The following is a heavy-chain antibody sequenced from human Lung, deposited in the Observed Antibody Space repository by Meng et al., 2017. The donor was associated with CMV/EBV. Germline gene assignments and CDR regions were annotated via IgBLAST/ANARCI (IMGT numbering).Heavy chain of an antibody. Sequence: GEXXKISCAASGFTFDDYAMHWVRQAPGKGLEWVSLISWDGGSTYYADSVKGRFTISRDNSKNSLYLQMNSLRAEDTALYYCAKDRHYYDSSGPLDYWGQGXLVTVSS. CDR1: GFTFDDYA. CDR2: ISWDGGST. D-gene: IGHD3-22*01. J-gene: IGHJ4*02. V-gene: IGHV3-43D*03. CDR3: AKDRHYYDSSGPLDY.